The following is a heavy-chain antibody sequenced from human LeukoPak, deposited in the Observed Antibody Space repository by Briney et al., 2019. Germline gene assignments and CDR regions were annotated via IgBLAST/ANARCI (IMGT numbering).Heavy chain of an antibody. J-gene: IGHJ4*02. D-gene: IGHD2-2*02. V-gene: IGHV3-23*01. Sequence: QTGGSLRLSCAASGFTFSSYAMSWVRQAPGKGLEWVSAISGSGGSTYYADSVKGRFTISRDNSKNTLYLQMNSLRAEDTAVYYCAKSKYQLLYPFDYWGQGTLVTVSS. CDR3: AKSKYQLLYPFDY. CDR1: GFTFSSYA. CDR2: ISGSGGST.